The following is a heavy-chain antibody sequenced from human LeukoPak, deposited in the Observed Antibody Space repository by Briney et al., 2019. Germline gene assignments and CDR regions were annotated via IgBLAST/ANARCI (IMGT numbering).Heavy chain of an antibody. J-gene: IGHJ4*02. CDR2: ISYDGSNK. V-gene: IGHV3-30-3*01. CDR1: GFTFSSYA. D-gene: IGHD1-26*01. Sequence: GRSLRLSCAASGFTFSSYAMHWVRQAPGKGLEWVAVISYDGSNKYYADSVKGRFTISRDNSKNTLYLQMNSLRAEDTAVYYCAREWEKGYFDYWGQGTLVTVSS. CDR3: AREWEKGYFDY.